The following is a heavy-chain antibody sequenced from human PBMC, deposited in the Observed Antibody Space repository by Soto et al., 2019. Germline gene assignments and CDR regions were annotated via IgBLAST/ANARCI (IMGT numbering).Heavy chain of an antibody. D-gene: IGHD2-15*01. CDR1: GFTFSSYA. CDR3: AKVPHLTSIVVVHYYYYYMDV. Sequence: GGSLRLSCAASGFTFSSYAMSWVRQAPGKGLEWVSAISGSGGSTYYADSVKGRFTISRDNYKNTLYLQMNSLRAEDTAGYYCAKVPHLTSIVVVHYYYYYMDVWGKGTTVTVSS. CDR2: ISGSGGST. J-gene: IGHJ6*03. V-gene: IGHV3-23*01.